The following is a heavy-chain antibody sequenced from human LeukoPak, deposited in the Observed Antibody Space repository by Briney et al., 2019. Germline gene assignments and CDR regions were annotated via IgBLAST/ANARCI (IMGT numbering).Heavy chain of an antibody. CDR3: ARDKGGSGYDHLDS. V-gene: IGHV6-1*01. CDR1: GVSVSTNSAA. D-gene: IGHD5-12*01. CDR2: TYYRSKWYN. J-gene: IGHJ4*02. Sequence: SQTLSLTCAVSGVSVSTNSAAWNWLRQSPSLGLVWLGRTYYRSKWYNDYAVSVKSQIAINPDTSKNQFSLQLNSVTPEDTAVYYCARDKGGSGYDHLDSWGQGTLVTVSS.